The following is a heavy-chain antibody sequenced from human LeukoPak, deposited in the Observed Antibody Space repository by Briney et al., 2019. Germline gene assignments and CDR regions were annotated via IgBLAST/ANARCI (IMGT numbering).Heavy chain of an antibody. V-gene: IGHV3-15*07. J-gene: IGHJ4*02. Sequence: GGSLRLSCAASGFTFSNAWMNWVRQAPGKGLEWVGRIKSETDGGTTDYAAPVKGRFTISRDDSKNTLYLQMNSLKTEDTAVYYCHLGATSFDYWGQGTLVTVSS. CDR1: GFTFSNAW. CDR3: HLGATSFDY. CDR2: IKSETDGGTT. D-gene: IGHD1-26*01.